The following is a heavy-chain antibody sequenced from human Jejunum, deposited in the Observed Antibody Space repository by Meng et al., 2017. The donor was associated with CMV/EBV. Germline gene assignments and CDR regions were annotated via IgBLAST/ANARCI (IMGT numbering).Heavy chain of an antibody. CDR1: GGSISTYC. CDR2: IYTSGST. CDR3: ARENSGYDY. Sequence: AQLQESGPGLVQPSATLSLTCTASGGSISTYCWPWIRQPAGKGLEWIGRIYTSGSTHYNPSLKSRVTMSVDTSKNQFSLKLSSVTAADTAVYYCARENSGYDYWGQGTLVTVSS. J-gene: IGHJ4*02. V-gene: IGHV4-4*07. D-gene: IGHD5-12*01.